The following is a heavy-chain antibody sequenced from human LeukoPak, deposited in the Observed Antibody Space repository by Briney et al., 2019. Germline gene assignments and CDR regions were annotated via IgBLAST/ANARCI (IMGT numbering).Heavy chain of an antibody. Sequence: GGSLRLSCAAYGFTFSDYYMSWIRQAPGKGLEWVSYLSSSGTTIYYADSVKGRFTISRDNAKNSLYLQMNSLRAEDTAVYYCARDYDFWSGYYTGYFDYWGQGTLVTVSS. CDR1: GFTFSDYY. J-gene: IGHJ4*02. CDR3: ARDYDFWSGYYTGYFDY. CDR2: LSSSGTTI. V-gene: IGHV3-11*04. D-gene: IGHD3-3*01.